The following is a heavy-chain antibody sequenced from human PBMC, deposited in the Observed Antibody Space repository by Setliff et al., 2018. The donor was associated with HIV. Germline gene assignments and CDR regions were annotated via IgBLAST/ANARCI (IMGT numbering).Heavy chain of an antibody. CDR1: GVSISNYY. CDR3: ARILLYNSSAYFVNAFDI. J-gene: IGHJ3*02. Sequence: SETLSLTCTVSGVSISNYYWSWIRQPPGKGLEWIGNIYHSGLTRYNPSLKSRVTTSLDTSKEEFSLQLSSVTAADTAVYYCARILLYNSSAYFVNAFDIWGQGTVVTVSS. V-gene: IGHV4-59*04. CDR2: IYHSGLT. D-gene: IGHD3-22*01.